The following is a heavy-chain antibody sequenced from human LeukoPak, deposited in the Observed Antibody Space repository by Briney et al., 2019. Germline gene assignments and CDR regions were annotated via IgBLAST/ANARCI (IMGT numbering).Heavy chain of an antibody. CDR2: IHSTENT. Sequence: SETLSLTCTVSGGSMSGYYWSWIRQPPGKGPELSGYIHSTENTGYNPSLKRRVTISVDTSKNQFSLGLRSVTTADTAVYYCARGGWSIDFWGRGTLVTVSS. CDR1: GGSMSGYY. D-gene: IGHD2-15*01. CDR3: ARGGWSIDF. J-gene: IGHJ2*01. V-gene: IGHV4-59*01.